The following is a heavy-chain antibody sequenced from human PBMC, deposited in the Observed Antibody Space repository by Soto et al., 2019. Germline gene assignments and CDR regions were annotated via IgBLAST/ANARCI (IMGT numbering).Heavy chain of an antibody. V-gene: IGHV4-59*01. Sequence: SETLSLTCTVSGGSISSYYWSWIRQPPGKGLEWIGYIYYSGSTNYNPSLKSRVTISVDTSKNQFSLKLSSVTAADTAVYYCAKERITMVRGVIIYVGGFDPWGQGTLVTVSS. CDR2: IYYSGST. D-gene: IGHD3-10*01. CDR1: GGSISSYY. CDR3: AKERITMVRGVIIYVGGFDP. J-gene: IGHJ5*02.